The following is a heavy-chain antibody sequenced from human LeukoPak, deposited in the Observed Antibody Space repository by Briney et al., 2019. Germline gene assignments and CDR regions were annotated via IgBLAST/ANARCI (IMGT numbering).Heavy chain of an antibody. D-gene: IGHD6-13*01. Sequence: SETLSLTCTVSGVSISSYYWSWIRQPPGKGLEWIGYIYYSGSTNYNPSLKSRVTISVDTSKNQFSLRLSSVTAADTAVYYCARGSEQLVYGTWGQGTLVTVSS. V-gene: IGHV4-59*01. CDR3: ARGSEQLVYGT. CDR2: IYYSGST. CDR1: GVSISSYY. J-gene: IGHJ5*02.